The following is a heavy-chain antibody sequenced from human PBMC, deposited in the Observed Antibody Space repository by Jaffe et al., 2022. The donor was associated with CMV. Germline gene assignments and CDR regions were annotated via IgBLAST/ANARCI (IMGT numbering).Heavy chain of an antibody. CDR2: LHSGGST. D-gene: IGHD1-1*01. J-gene: IGHJ4*02. V-gene: IGHV3-66*01. CDR1: GFTVTSNY. CDR3: ARGTRHQLVFDS. Sequence: EVLLVESGGGLVRPGGSLRLSCAASGFTVTSNYMSWVRQAPGKGLEWVALLHSGGSTYYADALKGRFTISRDDSKNTLYLQMNILRVEDTAIYYCARGTRHQLVFDSWGQGTLLTVSS.